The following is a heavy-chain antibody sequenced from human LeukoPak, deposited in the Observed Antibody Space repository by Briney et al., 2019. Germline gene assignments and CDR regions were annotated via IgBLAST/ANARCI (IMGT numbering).Heavy chain of an antibody. J-gene: IGHJ4*02. CDR3: ARCYASGSYGIDY. CDR2: IKQDGSEK. CDR1: GFTFSSYW. D-gene: IGHD3-10*01. V-gene: IGHV3-7*01. Sequence: PGGSLRLSCAASGFTFSSYWMSWVRQAPGKGLEWVANIKQDGSEKYYVDSVKGRFTISRDNAKNSLSLQMNSLGAEDTAVYYCARCYASGSYGIDYWGLGTLVTVSS.